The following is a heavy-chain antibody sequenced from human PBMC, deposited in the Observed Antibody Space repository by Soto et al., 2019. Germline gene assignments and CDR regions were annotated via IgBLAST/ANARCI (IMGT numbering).Heavy chain of an antibody. J-gene: IGHJ5*02. CDR1: GFTFSSYA. CDR2: ISGSGGST. V-gene: IGHV3-23*01. CDR3: AKDSSRYSSGPNWFDP. D-gene: IGHD6-19*01. Sequence: PGGSLRLSCAASGFTFSSYAMSWVRQAPGKGLEWVSAISGSGGSTYYADSVKGRFTISRDNSKNTLYLQMNSLRAEDTAVYYCAKDSSRYSSGPNWFDPWGQGTLVTVSS.